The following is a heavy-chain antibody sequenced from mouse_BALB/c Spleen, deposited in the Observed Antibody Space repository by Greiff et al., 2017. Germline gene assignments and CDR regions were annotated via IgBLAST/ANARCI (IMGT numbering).Heavy chain of an antibody. V-gene: IGHV1-20*02. CDR1: GYSFTGYF. CDR3: ARSSYDYDGRFAY. Sequence: VHVKQSGPELVKPGASVKISCKASGYSFTGYFMNWVMQSHGKSLEWIGRINPYNGDTFYNQKFKGKATLTVDKSSSTAHMELRSLASEDSAVYYCARSSYDYDGRFAYWGQGTLVTVSA. J-gene: IGHJ3*01. CDR2: INPYNGDT. D-gene: IGHD2-4*01.